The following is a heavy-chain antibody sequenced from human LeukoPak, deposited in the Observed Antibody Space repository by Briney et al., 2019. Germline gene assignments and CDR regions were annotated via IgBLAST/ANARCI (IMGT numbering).Heavy chain of an antibody. CDR2: IMPNGETR. Sequence: GGSLRLSCAASGFSFSNYVMHWVRQAPGKGLEYVSAIMPNGETRGYANSMKGRFTVSRDNSKNTLYLQMGSLRAEDMAIYYCARDRDGGFAFDIWGQGTLVTVSS. V-gene: IGHV3-64*01. J-gene: IGHJ3*02. CDR3: ARDRDGGFAFDI. CDR1: GFSFSNYV. D-gene: IGHD2-15*01.